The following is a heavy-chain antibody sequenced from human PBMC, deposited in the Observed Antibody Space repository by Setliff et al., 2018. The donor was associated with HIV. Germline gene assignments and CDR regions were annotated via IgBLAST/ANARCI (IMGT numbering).Heavy chain of an antibody. J-gene: IGHJ4*02. D-gene: IGHD3-3*01. V-gene: IGHV4-39*01. Sequence: SETLSLTCTVSGGSISSSSYYWGWIRQPPGKGLEWIGSIYYSGSTYYNPSLKSRVTISVDTSKNQFSLNLSSVTVADTAVYYCARHISDFWSNYQTPFDYWGQGTLGTVS. CDR1: GGSISSSSYY. CDR3: ARHISDFWSNYQTPFDY. CDR2: IYYSGST.